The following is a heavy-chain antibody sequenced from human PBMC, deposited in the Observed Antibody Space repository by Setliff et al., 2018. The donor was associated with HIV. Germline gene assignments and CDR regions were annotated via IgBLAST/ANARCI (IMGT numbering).Heavy chain of an antibody. CDR3: AKGGQLWFSYFDY. Sequence: GGSLRLSCVASGFTFGSYAMHWVRQAPGKGLEWGTFIRYDGSNKYYADSVKGRFTISRDNSKNTLYLQMNSLRAEDTAVYYCAKGGQLWFSYFDYWGKGTLVTVSS. D-gene: IGHD5-18*01. J-gene: IGHJ4*02. V-gene: IGHV3-30*02. CDR1: GFTFGSYA. CDR2: IRYDGSNK.